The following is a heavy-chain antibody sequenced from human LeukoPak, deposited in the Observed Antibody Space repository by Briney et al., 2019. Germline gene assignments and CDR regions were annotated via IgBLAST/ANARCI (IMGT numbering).Heavy chain of an antibody. D-gene: IGHD2-15*01. Sequence: PGGSLRLSCAASGFTFSSYAMHWVRQAPGKGLEWVAVISYDGSNKYYADSVKGRFTISRDNSKNTLYLQMYSLRAEDTAVYYCAGGLGYCSGGSCQRHDAFDIWGQGTMVTVSS. CDR3: AGGLGYCSGGSCQRHDAFDI. V-gene: IGHV3-30-3*01. CDR1: GFTFSSYA. J-gene: IGHJ3*02. CDR2: ISYDGSNK.